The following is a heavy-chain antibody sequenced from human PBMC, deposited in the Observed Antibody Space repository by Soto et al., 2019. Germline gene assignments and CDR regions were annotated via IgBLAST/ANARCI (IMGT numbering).Heavy chain of an antibody. V-gene: IGHV1-3*01. J-gene: IGHJ6*02. CDR2: INAGNGNT. D-gene: IGHD3-3*01. CDR3: ARAPHEDYEFWRRPSCSMDV. Sequence: WASVKVSRKSSGYTFTSYAMHWVRQAPGQRLEWMGWINAGNGNTKYSQKFQGRVTITRDTSASTAYMELSSLRSEDTAVYYCARAPHEDYEFWRRPSCSMDVWGQGTMVTVSS. CDR1: GYTFTSYA.